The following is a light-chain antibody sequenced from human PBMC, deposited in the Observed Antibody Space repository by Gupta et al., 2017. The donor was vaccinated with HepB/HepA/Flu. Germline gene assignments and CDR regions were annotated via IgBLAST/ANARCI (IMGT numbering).Light chain of an antibody. V-gene: IGKV2-28*01. CDR1: QSLLHNNGHNY. J-gene: IGKJ4*01. CDR3: MQALESPLS. Sequence: DIVMTQSPLSLPVTPGEPASISCRSSQSLLHNNGHNYLDWYLQKPGQSPQLLIFLAFNRASGVPDRFSGSGSGTDFTLTSSRVEAGDVGVYYCMQALESPLSFGGGTKVEIK. CDR2: LAF.